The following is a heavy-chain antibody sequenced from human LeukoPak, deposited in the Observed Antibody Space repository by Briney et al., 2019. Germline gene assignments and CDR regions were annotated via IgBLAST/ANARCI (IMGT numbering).Heavy chain of an antibody. V-gene: IGHV3-74*01. CDR3: ARDGGGRVIRPLDY. Sequence: PRGSLRLSCAASGFTFSSYWMHWVRQAPGKGLVWVSRINSDGSSTSYADSVKGRFTISRDNAKNTLYLQMNSLRAEDTAVYYCARDGGGRVIRPLDYWGQGTLVTVSS. D-gene: IGHD3-3*01. J-gene: IGHJ4*02. CDR1: GFTFSSYW. CDR2: INSDGSST.